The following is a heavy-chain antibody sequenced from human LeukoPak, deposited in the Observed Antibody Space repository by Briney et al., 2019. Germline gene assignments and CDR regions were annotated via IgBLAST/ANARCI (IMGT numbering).Heavy chain of an antibody. CDR2: LCDGNT. V-gene: IGHV3-53*01. D-gene: IGHD1-14*01. Sequence: GGSLRLSCAASGFTVITNDMTWVRQAPGKGLEWVSVLCDGNTKYADSVQGRFTISRDNAKNTLYLEMNSLSPDDTAVYYCARGVEPLAANTLAYWGQGTLVTVSS. CDR3: ARGVEPLAANTLAY. CDR1: GFTVITND. J-gene: IGHJ4*02.